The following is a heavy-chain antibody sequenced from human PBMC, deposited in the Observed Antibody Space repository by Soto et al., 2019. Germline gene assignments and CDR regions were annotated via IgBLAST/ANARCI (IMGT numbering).Heavy chain of an antibody. Sequence: ASVKVSCKSSGYTFTGYYMHWVRQAPGQGLEWMGWINPNSGGTNYAQKFQGWVTMTRDTSISTAYMELSRLRSDDTAVYYCARGPPEWVAVAGTSSYYGMDVWGQGTTVTVSS. CDR2: INPNSGGT. CDR1: GYTFTGYY. CDR3: ARGPPEWVAVAGTSSYYGMDV. V-gene: IGHV1-2*04. D-gene: IGHD6-19*01. J-gene: IGHJ6*02.